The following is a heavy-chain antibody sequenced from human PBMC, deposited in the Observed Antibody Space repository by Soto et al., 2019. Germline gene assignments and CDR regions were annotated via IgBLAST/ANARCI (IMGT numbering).Heavy chain of an antibody. CDR3: AKDEYSSSSFDY. J-gene: IGHJ4*02. D-gene: IGHD6-6*01. CDR2: ISYDGSNK. Sequence: QVQLVESGGGVVQPGRSLRLSCAASGFTFSSYGMHWVRQAPGKGLEWVAVISYDGSNKYYAASVKGRFTISRDNSKNTLYLQMNSLRAEDTAVYYCAKDEYSSSSFDYWGQGTLVTVSS. V-gene: IGHV3-30*18. CDR1: GFTFSSYG.